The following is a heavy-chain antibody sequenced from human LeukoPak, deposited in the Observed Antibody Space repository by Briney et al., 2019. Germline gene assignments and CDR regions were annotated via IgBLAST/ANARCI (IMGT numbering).Heavy chain of an antibody. CDR1: GFTFSSYW. Sequence: GGSLRLSCAASGFTFSSYWMSWVRQAPGKGLEWVANIKQDGNEMSYVDSVKGRFTICRDNAKKSPYLQMNSLRVEDTAVYYCTRGGFYPEYWGQGTLVTVSS. CDR3: TRGGFYPEY. D-gene: IGHD3-3*01. CDR2: IKQDGNEM. V-gene: IGHV3-7*01. J-gene: IGHJ4*02.